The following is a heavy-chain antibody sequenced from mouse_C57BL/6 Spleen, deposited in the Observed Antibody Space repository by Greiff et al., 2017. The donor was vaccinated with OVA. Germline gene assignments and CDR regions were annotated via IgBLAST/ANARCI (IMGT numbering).Heavy chain of an antibody. CDR2: ISDGGSYT. CDR1: GFTFSSYA. D-gene: IGHD4-1*01. Sequence: EVHLVESGGGLVKPGGSLKLSCAASGFTFSSYAMSWVRQTPEKRLEWVATISDGGSYTYYPDNVKGRFTISRDNAKNNLYLQMSHLKSEDTAMYYCARKLKGLYFDYWGQGTTLTVSS. V-gene: IGHV5-4*01. J-gene: IGHJ2*01. CDR3: ARKLKGLYFDY.